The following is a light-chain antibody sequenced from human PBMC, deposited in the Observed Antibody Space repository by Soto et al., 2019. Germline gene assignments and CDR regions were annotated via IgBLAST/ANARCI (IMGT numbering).Light chain of an antibody. CDR2: GAS. CDR3: QQYGSSPRT. V-gene: IGKV3-20*01. Sequence: EIVLPQSPGTLSLSPGESATLSCRASQSVGSNYLAWYQQKPGQAPRLLIYGASSRATGIPDGFSGSGSGTDFTLTISRLEPDDFAVYYYQQYGSSPRTFGQGTKLEIK. J-gene: IGKJ2*01. CDR1: QSVGSNY.